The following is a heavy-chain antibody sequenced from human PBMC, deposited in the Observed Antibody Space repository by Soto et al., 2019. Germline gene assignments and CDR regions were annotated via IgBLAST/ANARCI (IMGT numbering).Heavy chain of an antibody. CDR3: ARLGERAFDI. V-gene: IGHV1-46*01. J-gene: IGHJ3*02. Sequence: GASVKVSFKASGYTFTSSYMHWVRQAPGQGLEWMGIINPSGGSTSYAQKFQGRVTMTRDTSTSTVYMELSSLRSEDTAVYYCARLGERAFDIWGQGTMVTVSS. CDR1: GYTFTSSY. CDR2: INPSGGST. D-gene: IGHD3-16*01.